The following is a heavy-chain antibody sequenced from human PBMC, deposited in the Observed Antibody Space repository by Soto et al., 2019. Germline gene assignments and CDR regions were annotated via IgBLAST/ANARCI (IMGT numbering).Heavy chain of an antibody. J-gene: IGHJ4*02. Sequence: PGGSLRLSCAASRVTFNGYAMTGVRQAPGKGLEWVSALTPGGETTYYIDSVRGRFTISRDNAKNTLFLQMHSLTAADTAVYYCAKDSRVSGNDQDLDYWRQGALVPVSS. D-gene: IGHD1-1*01. CDR3: AKDSRVSGNDQDLDY. V-gene: IGHV3-23*01. CDR2: LTPGGETT. CDR1: RVTFNGYA.